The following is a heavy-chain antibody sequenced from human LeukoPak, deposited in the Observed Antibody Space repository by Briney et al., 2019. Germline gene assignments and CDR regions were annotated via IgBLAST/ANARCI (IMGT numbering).Heavy chain of an antibody. D-gene: IGHD2-2*01. CDR2: ISSSSSYI. CDR3: ARGEEEGIVVVPAANGDY. Sequence: GGSLRLSCAASGFTFSSYAMNWVRQAPGKGLEWVSSISSSSSYIYYADSVKGRFTISRDNAKNSLYLQMNSLRAEDTAVYYCARGEEEGIVVVPAANGDYWGQGTLVTVSS. J-gene: IGHJ4*02. CDR1: GFTFSSYA. V-gene: IGHV3-21*01.